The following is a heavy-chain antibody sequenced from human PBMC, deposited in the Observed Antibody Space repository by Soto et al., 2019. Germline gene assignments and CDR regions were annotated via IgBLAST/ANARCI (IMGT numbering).Heavy chain of an antibody. V-gene: IGHV3-7*01. Sequence: EVQLVESGGGLVQPGGSLRLSCAASGFTFSSYWMSWVRQAPGKWLEWVANIKQDGSEKYYVDSVKGRFTISRDNAENSLFLQMRSLRAEDTAVYYCARETVELATNGWGQGTLVTVSS. D-gene: IGHD5-12*01. CDR1: GFTFSSYW. CDR3: ARETVELATNG. CDR2: IKQDGSEK. J-gene: IGHJ4*02.